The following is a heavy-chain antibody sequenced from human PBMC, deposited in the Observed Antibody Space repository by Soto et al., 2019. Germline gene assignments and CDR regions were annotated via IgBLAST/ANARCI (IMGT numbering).Heavy chain of an antibody. V-gene: IGHV4-30-4*01. CDR1: DGSISSGDYY. CDR3: ARTIAPPYYFDY. J-gene: IGHJ4*02. D-gene: IGHD3-10*01. CDR2: IYYSGST. Sequence: PSETLSLTCTVSDGSISSGDYYWSWIRQPPGKGLEWIGYIYYSGSTFYKPSLKSRVTISADTSKNQFSLKLSSVTTADTAVYYCARTIAPPYYFDYWGQGTLVTVSS.